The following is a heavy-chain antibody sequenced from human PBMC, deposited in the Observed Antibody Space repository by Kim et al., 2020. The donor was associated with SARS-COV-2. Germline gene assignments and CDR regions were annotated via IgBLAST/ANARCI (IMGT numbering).Heavy chain of an antibody. CDR1: GGTFSSYA. CDR3: ARDSDRWFGELLIPNYYYYGMDV. Sequence: SVKVSCKASGGTFSSYAISWVRQAPGQGLEWMGGIIPIFGTANYAQKFQGRVTITADESTSTAYMELSSLRSEDTAVYYCARDSDRWFGELLIPNYYYYGMDVWGQGTTVTVSS. D-gene: IGHD3-10*01. CDR2: IIPIFGTA. J-gene: IGHJ6*02. V-gene: IGHV1-69*13.